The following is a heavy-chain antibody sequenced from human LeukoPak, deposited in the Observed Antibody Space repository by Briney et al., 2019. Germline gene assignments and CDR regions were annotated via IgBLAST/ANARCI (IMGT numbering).Heavy chain of an antibody. Sequence: SETLSLTCAIYGGSFSAYYWNWIRQPLGKGLEWIGEINHSGSTNYNPSLKSRVTISVDTSKNQFSLKLSSVTAADTAVYYCARYPKYYDYVWGSYRYEKRNYFDYWGQGTLVTVSS. J-gene: IGHJ4*02. CDR3: ARYPKYYDYVWGSYRYEKRNYFDY. V-gene: IGHV4-34*01. D-gene: IGHD3-16*02. CDR2: INHSGST. CDR1: GGSFSAYY.